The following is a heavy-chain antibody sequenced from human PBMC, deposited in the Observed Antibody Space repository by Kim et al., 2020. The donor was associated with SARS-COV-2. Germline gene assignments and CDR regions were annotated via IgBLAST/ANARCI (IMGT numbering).Heavy chain of an antibody. J-gene: IGHJ5*01. D-gene: IGHD3-16*01. CDR2: IKGDGSDT. CDR3: ARVASWGWFDS. CDR1: GFTFSNYW. V-gene: IGHV3-7*04. Sequence: GGSLRLSCAASGFTFSNYWMGWVRHAPGKGLEWVTNIKGDGSDTYYVASVKGRFTISRDNAKNSLYLQMNSLRAEDTAVYYCARVASWGWFDSWGQGTLLTVSS.